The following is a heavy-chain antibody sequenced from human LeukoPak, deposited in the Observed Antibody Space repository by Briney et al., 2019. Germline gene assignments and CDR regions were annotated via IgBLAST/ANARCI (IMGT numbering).Heavy chain of an antibody. CDR2: INPSGGST. J-gene: IGHJ6*03. D-gene: IGHD1-26*01. CDR1: GHTFTSYY. Sequence: ASVKVSCKASGHTFTSYYMHWVRQAPGQGLEWMGIINPSGGSTSYAQKFQGRVTMTRDTSTSTVYMELSSLRSEDTAVYYCARATWELLDYYYMDVWGKGTTVTVSS. V-gene: IGHV1-46*03. CDR3: ARATWELLDYYYMDV.